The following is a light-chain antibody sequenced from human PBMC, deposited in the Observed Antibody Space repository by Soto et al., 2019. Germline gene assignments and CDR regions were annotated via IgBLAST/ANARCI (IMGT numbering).Light chain of an antibody. CDR3: QQYYDAPQN. J-gene: IGKJ1*01. V-gene: IGKV4-1*01. Sequence: DIVMTQSPDSLAVSLGERATINCKSSQSVLYSSNNKNYLAWYQQKPGQPPKLLIYWASTRESGVPDRFSGSGSGTDFTFTISSLQAEDVAVYYCQQYYDAPQNFGQGTKVEIK. CDR2: WAS. CDR1: QSVLYSSNNKNY.